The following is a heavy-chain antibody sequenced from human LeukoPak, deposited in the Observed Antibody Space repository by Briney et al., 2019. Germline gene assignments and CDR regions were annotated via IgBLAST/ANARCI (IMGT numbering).Heavy chain of an antibody. D-gene: IGHD1-7*01. V-gene: IGHV7-4-1*02. CDR1: GYTFTSYA. Sequence: ASVKVSCKASGYTFTSYAMSWVRQAPGQGLEWMGWINTSTGNPTYAQGFTGRFVFSLDTSVSTAYLQISSLKAEDTAVYYCARENWNYVAYYFDYWGQGTLVTVSS. CDR3: ARENWNYVAYYFDY. J-gene: IGHJ4*02. CDR2: INTSTGNP.